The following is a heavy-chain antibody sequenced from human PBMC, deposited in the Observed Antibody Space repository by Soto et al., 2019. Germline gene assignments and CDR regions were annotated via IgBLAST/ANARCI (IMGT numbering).Heavy chain of an antibody. CDR2: INNSEST. CDR1: GGSFSGYY. J-gene: IGHJ6*02. D-gene: IGHD5-18*01. CDR3: VSASYLYRYGYIYYYGMDV. Sequence: PSETLSLTCAVYGGSFSGYYWSWIRQPPGKGLKWIGEINNSESTNYNPSLKSRVTISVDTSKNQFSLKLSSVTSADTAVYYCVSASYLYRYGYIYYYGMDVWGQGTTVTVSS. V-gene: IGHV4-34*01.